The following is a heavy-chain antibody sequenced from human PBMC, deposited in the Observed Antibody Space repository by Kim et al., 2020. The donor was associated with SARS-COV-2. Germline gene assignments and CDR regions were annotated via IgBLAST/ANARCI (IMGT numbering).Heavy chain of an antibody. CDR2: ISSSGSTI. CDR3: ATSYLYYYYYGMDV. D-gene: IGHD3-16*02. V-gene: IGHV3-11*01. J-gene: IGHJ6*02. CDR1: GFTFSDYY. Sequence: GGSLRLSCAASGFTFSDYYMSWIRQAPGKGLEWVSYISSSGSTIYYADSVKGRFTISRDNAKNSLYLQMNSLRAEDTAVYYCATSYLYYYYYGMDVWGQGTTVTVSS.